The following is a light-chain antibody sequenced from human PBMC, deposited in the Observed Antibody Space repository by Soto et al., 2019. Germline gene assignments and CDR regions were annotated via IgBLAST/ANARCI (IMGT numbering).Light chain of an antibody. J-gene: IGKJ2*01. V-gene: IGKV1-5*03. CDR2: KAS. CDR3: QQYNSYPYT. CDR1: QSISDW. Sequence: DIHMTQSPSTLSAPVGDRVTITCRASQSISDWLAWYQQTPGKAPKLLIYKASSLQSGVPSRFSGSGSGTEFTLTISSLQPDDFATFYCQQYNSYPYTFGQGTKLEIK.